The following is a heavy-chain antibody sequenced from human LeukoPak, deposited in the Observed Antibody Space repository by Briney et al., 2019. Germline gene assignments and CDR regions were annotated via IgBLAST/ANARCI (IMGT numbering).Heavy chain of an antibody. J-gene: IGHJ4*02. V-gene: IGHV1-69*05. Sequence: SVKVSCKASGGTSSSYAISWVRQAPGQGLEWMGRIIPIFGTANYAQKFQGRVTITTDESTSTAYMELSSLRSEDTAVYYCAAGLSKHPGEGYYFDYWGQGTLVTVSS. CDR1: GGTSSSYA. CDR2: IIPIFGTA. D-gene: IGHD3-16*01. CDR3: AAGLSKHPGEGYYFDY.